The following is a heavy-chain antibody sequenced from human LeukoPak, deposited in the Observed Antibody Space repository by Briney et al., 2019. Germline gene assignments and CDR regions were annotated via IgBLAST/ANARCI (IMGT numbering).Heavy chain of an antibody. CDR1: GLTFSSYG. D-gene: IGHD4-11*01. J-gene: IGHJ4*01. CDR2: IWSDGSNR. V-gene: IGHV3-33*01. Sequence: GGSLRLSCAAPGLTFSSYGMHWARQAPGKGLDWVDVIWSDGSNRFYADSVKGRFTISRDNSQKTLFLQMNSLRAEDTAIYYCARDAQRGFGYSNSLEYWRHGTLVTVSS. CDR3: ARDAQRGFGYSNSLEY.